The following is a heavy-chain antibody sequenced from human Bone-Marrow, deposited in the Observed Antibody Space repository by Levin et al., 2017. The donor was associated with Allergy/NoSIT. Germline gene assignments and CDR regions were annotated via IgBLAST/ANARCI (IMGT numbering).Heavy chain of an antibody. CDR3: AKERKMAVAGIDRAFDY. CDR2: ISYDGRSQ. Sequence: LPSETLSLTCTVSGVSISNHYWTWIRQPPGKGLEWVAFISYDGRSQDYADSVKGRFTLSRDNSDNTLYLQMNSLRGEDTAVYYCAKERKMAVAGIDRAFDYWGQGTVVTVSS. CDR1: GVSISNHY. D-gene: IGHD6-19*01. V-gene: IGHV3-30*18. J-gene: IGHJ4*02.